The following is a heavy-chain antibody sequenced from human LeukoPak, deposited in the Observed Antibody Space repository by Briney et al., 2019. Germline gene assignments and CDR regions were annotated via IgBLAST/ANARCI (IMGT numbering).Heavy chain of an antibody. CDR1: GYTFTGYY. D-gene: IGHD3-9*01. CDR2: INPNSGGT. CDR3: ARVYYDILTGYKPFDY. Sequence: SVKVSCKASGYTFTGYYMHWVRQAPGQGLEWMGWINPNSGGTNYAQKFQGRVTMTRDTSISTAYMELSRPRSDDTAVYYCARVYYDILTGYKPFDYWGQGTLVTVSS. V-gene: IGHV1-2*02. J-gene: IGHJ4*02.